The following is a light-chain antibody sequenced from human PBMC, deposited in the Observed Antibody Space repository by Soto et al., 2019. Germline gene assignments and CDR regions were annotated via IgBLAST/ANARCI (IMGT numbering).Light chain of an antibody. V-gene: IGKV3-20*01. CDR2: GIS. Sequence: EIVLTQSPATLSLSPGERATLSCRASQSVGSDLAWYQQKPGQAPRLLIYGISTRATGIPDRFSGSGSGTDFTLTISRLEPEDFAVYYCEQYGSSPRTFGQGTKVDIK. CDR1: QSVGSD. CDR3: EQYGSSPRT. J-gene: IGKJ1*01.